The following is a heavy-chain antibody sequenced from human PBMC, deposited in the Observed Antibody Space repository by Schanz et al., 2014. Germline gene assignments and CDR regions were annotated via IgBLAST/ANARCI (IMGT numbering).Heavy chain of an antibody. V-gene: IGHV3-7*05. CDR1: GFTFSSYW. Sequence: EVQLVESGGGLVQPGGSLRLSCAASGFTFSSYWMSWVRQAPGKGLEWVANIKQHGNEKYYVDSVKGRFTISRDNAKILLYLQMNSLRAEDTAVYYCAREQIMAAAGLVDYWGHGTLVTVSS. CDR3: AREQIMAAAGLVDY. D-gene: IGHD6-13*01. J-gene: IGHJ4*01. CDR2: IKQHGNEK.